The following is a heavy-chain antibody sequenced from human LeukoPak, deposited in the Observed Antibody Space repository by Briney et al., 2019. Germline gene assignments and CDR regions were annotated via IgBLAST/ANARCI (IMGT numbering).Heavy chain of an antibody. CDR2: INPNSGGT. CDR1: GYTFTGYY. CDR3: AKSMAAYYYYGMDV. Sequence: ASVKVSCKASGYTFTGYYMHWVRQAPGQGLEWMGWINPNSGGTNYAQKFQGWVTMTRDTSISTAYKELSRLRSDDTAVYYCAKSMAAYYYYGMDVWGQGTTVTVSS. D-gene: IGHD6-6*01. V-gene: IGHV1-2*04. J-gene: IGHJ6*02.